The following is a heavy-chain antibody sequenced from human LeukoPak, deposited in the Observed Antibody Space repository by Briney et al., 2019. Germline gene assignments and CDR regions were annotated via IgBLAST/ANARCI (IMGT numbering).Heavy chain of an antibody. Sequence: SETLSLTCVVYGGSFSGYYWSWIRQPPGKGLEWIGEINHSGSTNYNPSLKSRVTISVDTSKNQFSLKLSSVTAADTAVYYCASTYGDYPLGDWGQGTLVTVSS. CDR1: GGSFSGYY. CDR2: INHSGST. D-gene: IGHD4-17*01. J-gene: IGHJ4*02. V-gene: IGHV4-34*01. CDR3: ASTYGDYPLGD.